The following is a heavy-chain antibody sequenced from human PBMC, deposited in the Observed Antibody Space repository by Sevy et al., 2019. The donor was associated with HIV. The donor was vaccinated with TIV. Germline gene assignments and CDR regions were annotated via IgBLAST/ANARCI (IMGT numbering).Heavy chain of an antibody. J-gene: IGHJ4*02. V-gene: IGHV4-4*02. CDR3: AAAAGTDILGYYFDS. D-gene: IGHD6-25*01. CDR2: MYHCGTT. CDR1: GDSIISSRW. Sequence: SETLSLTCTVSGDSIISSRWWSWFRQSPGKGLEGIGDMYHCGTTNYSPSLKNRVTMSGDKSKNQFSLKLTSVTAADTAVYYCAAAAGTDILGYYFDSWGQGIPVTVSS.